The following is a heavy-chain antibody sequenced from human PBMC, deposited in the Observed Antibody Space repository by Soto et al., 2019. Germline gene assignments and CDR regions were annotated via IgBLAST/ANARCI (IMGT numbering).Heavy chain of an antibody. Sequence: QVQLVQSGAEVKKPGASVKVSCKASGYTFTGYYMHWVRQAPGQGLEWMGWINPNSGGTNYAQKFQGWVTMTRDTSISTAYTERSRMRSDDTAVYYCATHLVVPAATMSQDYYYYGMDVWGQGTTVTVSS. CDR1: GYTFTGYY. D-gene: IGHD2-2*01. V-gene: IGHV1-2*04. CDR2: INPNSGGT. CDR3: ATHLVVPAATMSQDYYYYGMDV. J-gene: IGHJ6*02.